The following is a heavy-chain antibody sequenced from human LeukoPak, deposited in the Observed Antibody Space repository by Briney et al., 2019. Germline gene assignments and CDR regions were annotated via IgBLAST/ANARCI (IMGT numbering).Heavy chain of an antibody. J-gene: IGHJ3*02. CDR1: GFTFSDYY. CDR2: ISSSSSYT. Sequence: PGGSLRLSCAASGFTFSDYYMSWIRQAPGKGLEWVSYISSSSSYTNYADSVKGRFTISRDNAKNSLYLQMSSLRAEDTAAYHCARGSVSSLSAFDIWGQGTMVTVSS. CDR3: ARGSVSSLSAFDI. V-gene: IGHV3-11*06. D-gene: IGHD1-26*01.